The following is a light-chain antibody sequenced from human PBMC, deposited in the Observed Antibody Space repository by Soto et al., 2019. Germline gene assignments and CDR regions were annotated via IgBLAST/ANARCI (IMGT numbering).Light chain of an antibody. J-gene: IGLJ2*01. CDR1: SIDVGGYNY. CDR2: EVS. Sequence: QSVLTQPASVSGSPGQSITISCTGTSIDVGGYNYVSWYQQYPGKAPKLMIHEVSHRPSGVSDRFSGSKSGDTASLTISGLQAEDEADYYCTSYITGRTVFGGGTKVTVL. V-gene: IGLV2-14*01. CDR3: TSYITGRTV.